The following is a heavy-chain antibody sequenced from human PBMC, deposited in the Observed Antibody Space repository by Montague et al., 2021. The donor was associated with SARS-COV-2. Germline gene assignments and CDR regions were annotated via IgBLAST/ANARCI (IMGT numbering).Heavy chain of an antibody. Sequence: STNYNPSLKSRVTMSVDTSRKQFSLKLTSVTAADTAVYYCAGGYGSGRYSSWGQGTLVT. D-gene: IGHD3-10*01. CDR3: AGGYGSGRYSS. CDR2: ST. V-gene: IGHV4-4*07. J-gene: IGHJ4*02.